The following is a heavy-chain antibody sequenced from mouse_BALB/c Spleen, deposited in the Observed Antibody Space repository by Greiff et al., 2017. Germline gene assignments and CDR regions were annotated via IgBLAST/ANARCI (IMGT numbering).Heavy chain of an antibody. Sequence: QVQLQQSGAELVRPGASVTLSCKASGYTFTDYEMHWVKQTPVHGLEWIGAIDPETGGTAYNQKFKGKATLTADKSSSTAYMELRSLTSEDSAVYYCTREENDYDFAWFAYWGQGTLVTVSA. D-gene: IGHD2-4*01. CDR3: TREENDYDFAWFAY. CDR2: IDPETGGT. V-gene: IGHV1-15*01. CDR1: GYTFTDYE. J-gene: IGHJ3*01.